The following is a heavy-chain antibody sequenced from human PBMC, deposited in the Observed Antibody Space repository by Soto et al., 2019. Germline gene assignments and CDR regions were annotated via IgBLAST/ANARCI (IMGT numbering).Heavy chain of an antibody. CDR2: IIPIFGTA. Sequence: SVKFYCKASGGTFSSYSISWVRHAPGQGLEWMGGIIPIFGTANYSQKSQDRGTITADDPTNTVYMELSSLRSDATAVYFCASGASRWYPYFFDSWAQGTLVTVSS. J-gene: IGHJ4*02. CDR1: GGTFSSYS. CDR3: ASGASRWYPYFFDS. V-gene: IGHV1-69*13. D-gene: IGHD6-13*01.